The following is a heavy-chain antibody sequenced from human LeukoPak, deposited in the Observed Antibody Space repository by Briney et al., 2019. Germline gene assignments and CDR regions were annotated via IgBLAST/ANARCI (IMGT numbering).Heavy chain of an antibody. CDR3: TTELPDVLLWFGARQNWFDP. Sequence: PGGSLRLSCAASGFTFSNAWMSWVRQAPGKGLEWVGRIKSKTDGGTTDYAAPVKGRFTISRDDSKNTLYLQMNSLKTEDTAVYYCTTELPDVLLWFGARQNWFDPWGQGTLVTVSS. CDR1: GFTFSNAW. V-gene: IGHV3-15*01. D-gene: IGHD3-10*01. J-gene: IGHJ5*02. CDR2: IKSKTDGGTT.